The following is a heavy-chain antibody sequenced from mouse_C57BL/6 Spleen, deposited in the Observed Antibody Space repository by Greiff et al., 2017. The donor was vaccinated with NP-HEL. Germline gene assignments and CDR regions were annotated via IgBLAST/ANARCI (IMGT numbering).Heavy chain of an antibody. CDR2: IYPGSGNT. V-gene: IGHV1-76*01. CDR1: GYTFTDYY. CDR3: ARYGYDDTFAY. Sequence: QVQLQQSGAELVRPGASVKLSCKASGYTFTDYYINWVKQRPGQGLEWIARIYPGSGNTYYNEKFKGKATLTAEKSSSTAYMQLSSLTSEDSAVYFCARYGYDDTFAYWGQGTLVTVSA. D-gene: IGHD2-2*01. J-gene: IGHJ3*01.